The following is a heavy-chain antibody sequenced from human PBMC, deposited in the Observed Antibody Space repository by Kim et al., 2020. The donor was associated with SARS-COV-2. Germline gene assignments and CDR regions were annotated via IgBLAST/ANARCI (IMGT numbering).Heavy chain of an antibody. CDR2: MNPNSGST. D-gene: IGHD2-2*01. V-gene: IGHV1-2*02. CDR1: GYTFSDYY. CDR3: ARGMRQNQLLSGFDP. Sequence: ASVKVSCKASGYTFSDYYMHWVRQAPGQGLEWMGWMNPNSGSTNYAQKFQGRVTMTRDTSISTAYMELTRLTSDDTALYYCARGMRQNQLLSGFDPWGQGTLVTVSS. J-gene: IGHJ5*02.